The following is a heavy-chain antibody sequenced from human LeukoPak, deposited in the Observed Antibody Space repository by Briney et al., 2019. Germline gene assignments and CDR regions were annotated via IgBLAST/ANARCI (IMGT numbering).Heavy chain of an antibody. J-gene: IGHJ6*03. D-gene: IGHD3-3*01. Sequence: GGSLRLSCAASGFTVSFNYMSWVRQAPGKGLEWVSVIYSGGSIYYADSVKGRFTISRDNSKNTLYLQMNSLRADDTAVYYCARGEDLDFWSGSPMDVWGKGTTVTVSS. CDR3: ARGEDLDFWSGSPMDV. CDR2: IYSGGSI. V-gene: IGHV3-66*02. CDR1: GFTVSFNY.